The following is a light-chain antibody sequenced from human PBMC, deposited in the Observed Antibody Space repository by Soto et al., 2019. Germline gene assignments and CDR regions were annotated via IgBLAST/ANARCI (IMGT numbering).Light chain of an antibody. CDR3: QQYNSYSPIT. CDR1: QIISSW. Sequence: DIQMTQSPSTLSASVGDRVTITCRASQIISSWLAWYQQKPGKAPKLLIYKASSLDSGVPSRFRGSGAGTEFTLPISSLQPDDFATYYCQQYNSYSPITFGQGTKLAIK. V-gene: IGKV1-5*03. J-gene: IGKJ2*01. CDR2: KAS.